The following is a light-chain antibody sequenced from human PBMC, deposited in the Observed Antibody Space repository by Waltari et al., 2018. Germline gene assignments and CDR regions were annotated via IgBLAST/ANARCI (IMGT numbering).Light chain of an antibody. CDR3: QQSYSAPKT. Sequence: DIQMTQSPSTLSASVGDRVTITCRASQSISSWLAWYQQKPGKAPNLLIYKASSLESGVPSRFSGSGSGTEFTLTISSLQPDDFATYYCQQSYSAPKTFGQGTRVEIK. V-gene: IGKV1-5*03. CDR2: KAS. J-gene: IGKJ1*01. CDR1: QSISSW.